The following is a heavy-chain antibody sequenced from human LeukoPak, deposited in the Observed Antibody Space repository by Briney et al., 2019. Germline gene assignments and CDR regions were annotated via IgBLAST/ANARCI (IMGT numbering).Heavy chain of an antibody. V-gene: IGHV1-18*01. CDR2: ISAYNGNT. D-gene: IGHD6-13*01. CDR3: ARDPSIAATGPYYYYMDV. Sequence: ASVKVSCKASGYTFTNYGINWVRRAPGQGLEWMGWISAYNGNTKYTQKLQDRVTMTTDTSTTTAYMELRSLISDDTAVYYCARDPSIAATGPYYYYMDVWGKGTTVTVSS. CDR1: GYTFTNYG. J-gene: IGHJ6*03.